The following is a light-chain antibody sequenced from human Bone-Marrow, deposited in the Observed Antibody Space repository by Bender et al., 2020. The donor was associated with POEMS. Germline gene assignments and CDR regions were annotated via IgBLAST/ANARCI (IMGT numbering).Light chain of an antibody. V-gene: IGLV1-44*01. Sequence: HSVLTQPPSASGTPGQRVTIPCSGSNSNIGTNAVNWYQQFPGPAPKLLMYSDNQRHSGVPDRFYAFKSGTSASLAISGLQSEDEADYDWAAWDAGLSGGVFGGGTKLTVL. CDR3: AAWDAGLSGGV. CDR1: NSNIGTNA. CDR2: SDN. J-gene: IGLJ3*02.